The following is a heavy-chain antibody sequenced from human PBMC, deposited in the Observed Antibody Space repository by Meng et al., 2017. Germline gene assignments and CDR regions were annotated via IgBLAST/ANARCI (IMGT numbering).Heavy chain of an antibody. Sequence: SGPTLVKPTQTLTLTCTFSGFSLSTSGMRVSWIRQPPGKALEWLARIDWDDDKFYSTSLKTRLTITKDTSKNQVVLTMTNMDPVDTATYYCAHSLKIRNYYDSSATFQHWGQGTLVTVSS. D-gene: IGHD3-22*01. CDR1: GFSLSTSGMR. CDR2: IDWDDDK. J-gene: IGHJ1*01. CDR3: AHSLKIRNYYDSSATFQH. V-gene: IGHV2-70*12.